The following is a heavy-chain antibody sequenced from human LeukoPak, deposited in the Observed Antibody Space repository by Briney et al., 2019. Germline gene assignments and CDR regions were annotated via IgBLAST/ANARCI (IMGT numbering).Heavy chain of an antibody. V-gene: IGHV4-39*01. J-gene: IGHJ4*02. CDR3: ARRAGIAAAEGSDY. D-gene: IGHD6-13*01. CDR2: IYYSGST. Sequence: SETLSLTCTVSGGSISSSSYYWGWIRQPPGKGLEWIGSIYYSGSTYYNPSLKSRVTISVDTSKNQFSLKLSSVTAADTAVYYCARRAGIAAAEGSDYWGQGTLVTVSS. CDR1: GGSISSSSYY.